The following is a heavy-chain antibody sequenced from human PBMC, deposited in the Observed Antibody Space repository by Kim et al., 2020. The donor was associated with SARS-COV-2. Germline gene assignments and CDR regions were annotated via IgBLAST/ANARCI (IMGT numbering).Heavy chain of an antibody. J-gene: IGHJ4*02. CDR3: SRSAGRARLPQFDY. V-gene: IGHV4-59*01. CDR1: SDSFSAYY. CDR2: IFYSGGT. D-gene: IGHD3-10*01. Sequence: SETLSLTCIVSSDSFSAYYWSWIRQIPGKRLELIGYIFYSGGTNYNPSLKSRATISWDTSRNQFSLDLTSVTQADTAVVFCSRSAGRARLPQFDYWGQG.